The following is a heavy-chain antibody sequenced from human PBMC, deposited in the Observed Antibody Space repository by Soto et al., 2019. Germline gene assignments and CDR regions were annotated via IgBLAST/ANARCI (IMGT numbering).Heavy chain of an antibody. D-gene: IGHD1-1*01. V-gene: IGHV4-4*02. J-gene: IGHJ4*01. Sequence: QVQLQQSGPGLVKPSGTLSLTCFVSGDSINNTYWWSWVRQAPEKGLEWIGAIYHTGGRSYMPSXXXXXXXXXXXXXXXXXXKLASVTAAXXXXXXXXXXXXXXXXXXXXXXHY. CDR1: GDSINNTYW. CDR3: XXXXXXXXXXXXXXXHY. CDR2: IYHTGGR.